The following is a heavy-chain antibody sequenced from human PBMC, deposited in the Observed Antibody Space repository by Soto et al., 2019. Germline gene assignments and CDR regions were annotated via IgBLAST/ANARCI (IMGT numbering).Heavy chain of an antibody. CDR3: ARAGAWGSNYDDAAFDA. Sequence: VHLVQSGAEVKKPGASVKVSCRASGYTFTSDAMHWVRQAPGQGLEWLGWINVGTGYTTFSQKFQGRVSITRVTYASTAYMELSNLRSEDTAIYYCARAGAWGSNYDDAAFDAWGQGTKVTVSS. J-gene: IGHJ3*01. D-gene: IGHD3-22*01. V-gene: IGHV1-3*01. CDR2: INVGTGYT. CDR1: GYTFTSDA.